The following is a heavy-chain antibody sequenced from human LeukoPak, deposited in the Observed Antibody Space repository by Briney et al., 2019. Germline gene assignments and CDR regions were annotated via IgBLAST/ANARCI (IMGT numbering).Heavy chain of an antibody. CDR3: ARHGNAYSSSWFDY. V-gene: IGHV4-59*08. J-gene: IGHJ4*02. D-gene: IGHD6-13*01. CDR2: YYYSGST. CDR1: VDSISSSY. Sequence: PAETLSLTCTVSVDSISSSYWNLIRQPPGKGLGWVGYYYYSGSTNYNPSLKSRVTISLDTSRNQFSLKLTSLTTADTAVYYCARHGNAYSSSWFDYWSQGTLVTVSS.